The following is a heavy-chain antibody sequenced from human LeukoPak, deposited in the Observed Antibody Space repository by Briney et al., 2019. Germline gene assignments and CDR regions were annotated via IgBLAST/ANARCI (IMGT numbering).Heavy chain of an antibody. Sequence: GGSLRLSCATSGFSVSSNYMSWVRQTPGKGLEWVSVIYSGGSTYYADPVKGRFTVSRDNSKNTVYLQMNSLTAEDTAVYYCARGGDTLYWFDPWGQGTLVTVSS. CDR3: ARGGDTLYWFDP. D-gene: IGHD3-16*01. J-gene: IGHJ5*02. CDR1: GFSVSSNY. CDR2: IYSGGST. V-gene: IGHV3-53*01.